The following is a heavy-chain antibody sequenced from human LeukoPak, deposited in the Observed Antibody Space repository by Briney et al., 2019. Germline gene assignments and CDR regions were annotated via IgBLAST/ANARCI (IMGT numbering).Heavy chain of an antibody. CDR2: ISGSGGST. D-gene: IGHD3-22*01. CDR3: AKDHYYDSSGYSDY. J-gene: IGHJ4*02. CDR1: GFTFSSYA. V-gene: IGHV3-23*01. Sequence: GGSLRLSCAASGFTFSSYAMSWVRQAPGKGLEWVSAISGSGGSTYYADSVKGRFTISRDNSKNTLYLQMNSLRAEDTAVYYCAKDHYYDSSGYSDYWGQRTLVTVSS.